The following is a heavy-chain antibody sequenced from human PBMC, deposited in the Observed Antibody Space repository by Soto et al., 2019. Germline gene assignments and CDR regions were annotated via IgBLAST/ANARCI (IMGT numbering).Heavy chain of an antibody. V-gene: IGHV3-73*02. Sequence: EVQLVESGGGLVQPGGSLKLSCAASGFTFSNSAIHWVRQAPGKGLEWVGRIRSKASNYATTYATSVKGRFTISRDDSKNTAYLQMNSLKTEDTAMYYCTRTNLMYWGLGTLVTVSS. D-gene: IGHD2-8*01. CDR1: GFTFSNSA. CDR3: TRTNLMY. J-gene: IGHJ4*02. CDR2: IRSKASNYAT.